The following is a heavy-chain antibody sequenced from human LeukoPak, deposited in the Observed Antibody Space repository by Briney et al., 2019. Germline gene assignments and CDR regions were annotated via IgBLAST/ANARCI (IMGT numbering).Heavy chain of an antibody. V-gene: IGHV3-23*01. D-gene: IGHD5-24*01. Sequence: GGSLRLSWVASGFSFSTSLMGWVRQAPGKGLEWVSAISGGGETTYYADSVKGRFTISRDNSESTLYLRMDSLGADDTAVYYCAKVREAWDYWGQGTQVTVSS. CDR1: GFSFSTSL. J-gene: IGHJ4*02. CDR3: AKVREAWDY. CDR2: ISGGGETT.